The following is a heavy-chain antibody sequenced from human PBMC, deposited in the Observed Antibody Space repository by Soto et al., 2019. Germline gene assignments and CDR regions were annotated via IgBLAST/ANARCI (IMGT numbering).Heavy chain of an antibody. Sequence: QVQLQESGPGLVKPSQTLSLTCTVSGGSITSSGYYWSWIRQHPGEGLEWIGFTSNSGSTSYNPSLKSRVTISADTSSNHFSLNLKSVTAADTAVYYGARGGGSTKVEYWGQGTLVTVSP. CDR1: GGSITSSGYY. D-gene: IGHD2-2*01. CDR2: TSNSGST. CDR3: ARGGGSTKVEY. J-gene: IGHJ4*02. V-gene: IGHV4-31*03.